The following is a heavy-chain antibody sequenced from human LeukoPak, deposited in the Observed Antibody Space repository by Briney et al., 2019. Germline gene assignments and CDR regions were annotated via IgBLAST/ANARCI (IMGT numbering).Heavy chain of an antibody. J-gene: IGHJ3*02. Sequence: GGSLRLSCAASGFTFSSYPIHWVRQAPGKGLEWVAIISYDGNNKYYADSVKGRFTISRDNSKNTLYLQMNSLRAEDTAVYYCAKGSVVYYDTSGDDAFDIWGQGTMVTVSS. CDR1: GFTFSSYP. CDR3: AKGSVVYYDTSGDDAFDI. CDR2: ISYDGNNK. V-gene: IGHV3-30*04. D-gene: IGHD3-22*01.